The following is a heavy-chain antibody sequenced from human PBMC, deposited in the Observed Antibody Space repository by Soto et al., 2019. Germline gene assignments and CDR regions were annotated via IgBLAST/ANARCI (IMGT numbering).Heavy chain of an antibody. CDR3: ERLIGPHDY. V-gene: IGHV3-74*01. D-gene: IGHD3-22*01. CDR2: INGDGTST. CDR1: GFTFSSYW. Sequence: EVQLVESGGGLVQPGGSLRLSCEASGFTFSSYWMHWVRQAPGKGLVWVSRINGDGTSTTYADSVKGRFTISRDNAKNTLYMQMNRLRAEDTSVYYCERLIGPHDYWGQGSLVTVSS. J-gene: IGHJ4*02.